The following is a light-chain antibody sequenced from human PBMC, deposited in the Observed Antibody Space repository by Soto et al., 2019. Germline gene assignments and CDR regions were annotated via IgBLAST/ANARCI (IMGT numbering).Light chain of an antibody. CDR2: RTS. J-gene: IGKJ1*01. CDR1: QSVSSSY. CDR3: QQYDSSPRT. V-gene: IGKV3-20*01. Sequence: EIVLTQPPGTLSLSPGERATLSCRASQSVSSSYLAWYQQKPDQAPRLLIYRTSNRATGIPERYSSSGSGTDFTLRISSLETEDFAVYWCQQYDSSPRTFGQRTKVEIK.